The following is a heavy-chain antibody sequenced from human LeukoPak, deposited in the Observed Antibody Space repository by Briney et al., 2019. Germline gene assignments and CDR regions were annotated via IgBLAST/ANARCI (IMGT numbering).Heavy chain of an antibody. CDR3: VRRYDSNYKHFDY. CDR2: IYPGDSDT. J-gene: IGHJ4*02. Sequence: GESLKISCQGSGYNFTTYWIGWVRQMPGKGLEWMGIIYPGDSDTRYSPSFQGQVTISADKSISTAYLQWSSLKASDTAMYYCVRRYDSNYKHFDYWGQGTLVTVSS. CDR1: GYNFTTYW. D-gene: IGHD4-11*01. V-gene: IGHV5-51*01.